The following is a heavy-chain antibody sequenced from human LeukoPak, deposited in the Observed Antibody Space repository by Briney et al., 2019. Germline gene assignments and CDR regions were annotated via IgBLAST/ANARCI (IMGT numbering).Heavy chain of an antibody. V-gene: IGHV3-9*01. CDR3: AKDTKGTYYDFWSGYYTEEGGFDY. CDR1: GFTFDDYA. D-gene: IGHD3-3*01. CDR2: ISWNSGSI. Sequence: GGSLRLSCAASGFTFDDYAMHWVRQAPGKGLEWVSGISWNSGSIGYADSVKGRFTISRDNAKNPLYLQMNSLRAEDTALYYCAKDTKGTYYDFWSGYYTEEGGFDYWGQGTLVTVSS. J-gene: IGHJ4*02.